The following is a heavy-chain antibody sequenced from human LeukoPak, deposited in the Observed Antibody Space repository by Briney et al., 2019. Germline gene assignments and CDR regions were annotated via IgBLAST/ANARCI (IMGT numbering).Heavy chain of an antibody. J-gene: IGHJ4*02. V-gene: IGHV3-30*18. CDR3: AKEDHGCDFDY. D-gene: IGHD2-15*01. CDR1: GFTFSTYG. CDR2: ISNDGYIT. Sequence: GGSLRLSCSASGFTFSTYGIHWIRQAPGKGLEWVAVISNDGYITYYADSVKGRFTISRDNSKNTLNLQMNSLRGEDTAVYYCAKEDHGCDFDYWGQGTLVTVST.